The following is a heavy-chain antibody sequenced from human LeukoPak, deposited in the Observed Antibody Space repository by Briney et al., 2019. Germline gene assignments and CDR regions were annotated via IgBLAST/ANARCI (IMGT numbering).Heavy chain of an antibody. CDR1: GYTFTSYA. Sequence: ASVKVSCKASGYTFTSYAMNWVRQAPGQGLEWMGWINTNTGNPTYAQGFTGRFVFSLDTSVCTAYLQISSLKAEDTAVYYCAREYSQEAYYYDSSGSTLFGYWGQGTLVTVSS. CDR2: INTNTGNP. J-gene: IGHJ4*02. D-gene: IGHD3-22*01. CDR3: AREYSQEAYYYDSSGSTLFGY. V-gene: IGHV7-4-1*02.